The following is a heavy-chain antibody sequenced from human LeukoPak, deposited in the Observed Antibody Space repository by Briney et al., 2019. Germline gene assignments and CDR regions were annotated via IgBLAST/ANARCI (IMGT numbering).Heavy chain of an antibody. D-gene: IGHD5-18*01. J-gene: IGHJ4*02. Sequence: GASVKVSCKASGYTFTSYAMHWVRQAPGQRLEWMGWINAGNGNTKYSQKFQGRVTITRDTSASTAYMELSSLRSEDTAVYYCARARSDTAMATPGYWGQGTLVTVSS. CDR1: GYTFTSYA. CDR2: INAGNGNT. CDR3: ARARSDTAMATPGY. V-gene: IGHV1-3*01.